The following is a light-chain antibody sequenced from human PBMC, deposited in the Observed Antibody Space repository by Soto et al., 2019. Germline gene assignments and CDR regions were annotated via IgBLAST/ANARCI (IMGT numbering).Light chain of an antibody. CDR1: SSDIGSYNF. CDR2: EVT. V-gene: IGLV2-8*01. CDR3: TSYAGSNFPVV. Sequence: QSALTQPPSASGSPGQSVTISCTGASSDIGSYNFVSWYQQHPDKAPKLLIYEVTQRPSGVPDRFSGSKSGNTASLTVSGVLPEDEADYYYTSYAGSNFPVVFGGGTQLTVL. J-gene: IGLJ2*01.